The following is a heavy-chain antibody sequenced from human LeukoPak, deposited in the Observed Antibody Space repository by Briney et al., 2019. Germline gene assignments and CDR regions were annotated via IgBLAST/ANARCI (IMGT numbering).Heavy chain of an antibody. CDR2: ISGSGAGT. J-gene: IGHJ5*02. Sequence: GGSLRLSCAASGFTFSSYAMSWVRQAPGKGLEWVSTISGSGAGTYYADSVKGRFTISRDNSKNTLYLQMNSLRVEDTAVYYCARGEGDLYSGYFNWFDPWGQGTLVTVSS. CDR1: GFTFSSYA. CDR3: ARGEGDLYSGYFNWFDP. V-gene: IGHV3-23*01. D-gene: IGHD5-12*01.